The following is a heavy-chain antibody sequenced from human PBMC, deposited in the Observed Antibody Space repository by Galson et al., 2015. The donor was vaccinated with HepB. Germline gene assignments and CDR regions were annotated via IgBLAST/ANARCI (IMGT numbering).Heavy chain of an antibody. V-gene: IGHV3-48*01. CDR1: GFTFSSYS. CDR3: ARNLDYGVLYYFDY. Sequence: LRLSCAASGFTFSSYSMNWVRQAPGKGLEWVSYISSSSSTIYYTDSVKGRFTISRDNAKNSLYLQMNSLRAEDTAVYYCARNLDYGVLYYFDYWGQGTLVTVSS. J-gene: IGHJ4*02. D-gene: IGHD4-17*01. CDR2: ISSSSSTI.